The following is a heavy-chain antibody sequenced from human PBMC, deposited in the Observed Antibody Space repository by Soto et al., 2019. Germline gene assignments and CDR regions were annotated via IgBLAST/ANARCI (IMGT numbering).Heavy chain of an antibody. CDR2: INHSGST. J-gene: IGHJ4*02. CDR3: AIDKGYCSDTSCPDFYY. Sequence: PSETLSLTCAVYGGSFSGYYWSWIRQPPGKGLEWIGEINHSGSTNYNPSLKSRVTISVDTSKNQFSLKLSSVTAADTAVYYCAIDKGYCSDTSCPDFYYWGQGTLVTVSS. D-gene: IGHD2-15*01. CDR1: GGSFSGYY. V-gene: IGHV4-34*01.